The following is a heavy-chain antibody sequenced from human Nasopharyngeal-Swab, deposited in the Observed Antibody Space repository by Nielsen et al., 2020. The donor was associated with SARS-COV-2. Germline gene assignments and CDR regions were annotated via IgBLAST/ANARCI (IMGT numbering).Heavy chain of an antibody. CDR3: ARHFRSRANLCMDV. CDR2: IYYSGST. V-gene: IGHV4-59*04. D-gene: IGHD3-3*02. CDR1: GCSISSYY. Sequence: SETLSLTCTVSGCSISSYYWSWIRQPPGKGLEWIGYIYYSGSTYYNPSLKSRVTISVDTSKNQFSLKLSSVTAADTAVYYCARHFRSRANLCMDVWGQGTTVTVSS. J-gene: IGHJ6*02.